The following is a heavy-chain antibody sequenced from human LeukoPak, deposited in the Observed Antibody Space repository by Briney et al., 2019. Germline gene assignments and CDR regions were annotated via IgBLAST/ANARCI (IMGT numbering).Heavy chain of an antibody. J-gene: IGHJ6*03. V-gene: IGHV1-2*02. CDR3: ARRIVATINNYYYYYMDV. D-gene: IGHD5-12*01. CDR1: GYTFTGYY. Sequence: ASVKVSCKASGYTFTGYYMHWVRQAPGQGLEWMGWINPNSGGTNYAQKFQGRVTMTRDTSISTAYMELRSLRSDDTAVYYCARRIVATINNYYYYYMDVWGKGTTVTVSS. CDR2: INPNSGGT.